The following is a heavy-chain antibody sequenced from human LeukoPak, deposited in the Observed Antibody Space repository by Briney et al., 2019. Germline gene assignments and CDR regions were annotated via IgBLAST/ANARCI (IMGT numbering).Heavy chain of an antibody. CDR2: INHSGST. CDR3: ARAGTIWNPHT. V-gene: IGHV4-34*01. CDR1: GGSFSGYY. D-gene: IGHD3-3*01. Sequence: PSETLSLTCAVYGGSFSGYYWSWIRQPPGKGLEWIGEINHSGSTNYNPSLKSRVTISVDTSKNQFSLNLSSGTAADTAVYYCARAGTIWNPHTWGQGTLVTVSS. J-gene: IGHJ5*02.